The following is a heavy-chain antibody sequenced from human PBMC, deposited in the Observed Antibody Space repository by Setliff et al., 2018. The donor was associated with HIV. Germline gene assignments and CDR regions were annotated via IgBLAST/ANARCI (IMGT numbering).Heavy chain of an antibody. D-gene: IGHD3-10*01. Sequence: SETLSLTCSVSDYSISTTYFWGWLRQTPGKGLEWIGTINYSGNTHYNPSLMSRVTISLDTPKNQFSLKLNSVIAADTAVYYCARNRVPSSLWGQGTLVTVSS. CDR1: DYSISTTYF. CDR2: INYSGNT. V-gene: IGHV4-38-2*01. J-gene: IGHJ4*02. CDR3: ARNRVPSSL.